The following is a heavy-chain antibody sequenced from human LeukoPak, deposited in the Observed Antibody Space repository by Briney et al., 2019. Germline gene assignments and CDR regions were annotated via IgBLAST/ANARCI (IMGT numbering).Heavy chain of an antibody. CDR2: ISGSGGST. Sequence: PGGSLRLSCAASGFTFSSYAMSWVRQAPGKGLEWVSTISGSGGSTYYADSVKGRFTISRDNSKNTLYLQMNSLRAEDTAVYYCAKGRRGYGSFDYWGQGTLVTVSS. CDR1: GFTFSSYA. J-gene: IGHJ4*02. V-gene: IGHV3-23*01. CDR3: AKGRRGYGSFDY. D-gene: IGHD5-12*01.